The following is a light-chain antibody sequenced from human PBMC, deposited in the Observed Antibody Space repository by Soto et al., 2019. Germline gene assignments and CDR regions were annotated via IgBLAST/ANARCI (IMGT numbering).Light chain of an antibody. CDR2: DVR. V-gene: IGLV2-14*01. CDR3: NSYRTISTYV. Sequence: QAVVTQPASVSGSPGQSITISCTGTTSDIGGYNFVSWYQQHPGKAPKLLIYDVRNRPSGVSNRFSGSKSGNTASLTISGLQAEDEADYYCNSYRTISTYVFGSGTKVTVL. J-gene: IGLJ1*01. CDR1: TSDIGGYNF.